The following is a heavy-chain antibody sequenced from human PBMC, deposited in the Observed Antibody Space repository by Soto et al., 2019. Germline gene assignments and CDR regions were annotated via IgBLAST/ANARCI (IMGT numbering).Heavy chain of an antibody. D-gene: IGHD3-3*01. CDR1: GGSISSYY. Sequence: QVQLQESGPGLVKPSETLSLTCTVSGGSISSYYWSWIRQPPGKGLEWIGYIDYSGSTNYNPSLKSRVTISVDTSKNQFSLKLSSVTAADTAVYYCARGGVIFGGDFDYWGQGTLVTVSS. CDR2: IDYSGST. J-gene: IGHJ4*02. CDR3: ARGGVIFGGDFDY. V-gene: IGHV4-59*01.